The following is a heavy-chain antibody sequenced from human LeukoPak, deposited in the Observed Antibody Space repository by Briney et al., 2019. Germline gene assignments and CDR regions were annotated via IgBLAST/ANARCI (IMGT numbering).Heavy chain of an antibody. CDR2: INAGNGNT. Sequence: ASVTVSCKASGYTFTSYAMHWVRQAPGQRLEWMGWINAGNGNTKYSQEFQGRVTITRDTSASTAYMELSSLRSEDMAVYYCARVVKYRSGPLTDLLPYYFDYWGQGTLVTVSS. D-gene: IGHD6-19*01. J-gene: IGHJ4*02. CDR3: ARVVKYRSGPLTDLLPYYFDY. V-gene: IGHV1-3*03. CDR1: GYTFTSYA.